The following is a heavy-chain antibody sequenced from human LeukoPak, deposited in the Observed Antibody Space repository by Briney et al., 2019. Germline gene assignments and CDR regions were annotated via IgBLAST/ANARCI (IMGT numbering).Heavy chain of an antibody. CDR1: GFTFSSYA. CDR3: AFRGGRLDYYFDY. J-gene: IGHJ4*02. CDR2: ISYDGSNK. D-gene: IGHD3-10*01. V-gene: IGHV3-30*04. Sequence: GRSLRLSCAASGFTFSSYAMHWVRQAPGKGLEWVAVISYDGSNKYYADSVKGRFTISRDNSKNTLYLQMNSLRAEDTAVFYCAFRGGRLDYYFDYWGQGTLVTVSS.